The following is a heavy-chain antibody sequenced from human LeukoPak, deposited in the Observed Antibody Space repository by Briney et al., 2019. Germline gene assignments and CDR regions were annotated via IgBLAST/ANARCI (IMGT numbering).Heavy chain of an antibody. J-gene: IGHJ3*01. CDR1: GFTFSNYG. V-gene: IGHV3-21*01. Sequence: GGSLRLSCVVSGFTFSNYGMTWVRQVPGKGLEWVSFISSSGSQIYYAASVRGRFTISRDNAENSLYLQMNRVTAVDTAVYYCARDESSNRYSVFDVWGQGTMVTVFS. CDR2: ISSSGSQI. D-gene: IGHD5/OR15-5a*01. CDR3: ARDESSNRYSVFDV.